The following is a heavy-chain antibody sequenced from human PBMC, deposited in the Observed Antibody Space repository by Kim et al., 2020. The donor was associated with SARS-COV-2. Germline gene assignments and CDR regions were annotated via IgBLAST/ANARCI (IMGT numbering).Heavy chain of an antibody. CDR1: GYTFTSYA. CDR3: ARESYYYDSSGYYYGWYFDL. J-gene: IGHJ2*01. D-gene: IGHD3-22*01. V-gene: IGHV1-3*01. CDR2: INAGNGNT. Sequence: ASVKVSCKASGYTFTSYAMHWVRQAPGQRLEWMGWINAGNGNTKYSQKFQGRVTITRDTSASTAYMELSSLRSEDTAVYYCARESYYYDSSGYYYGWYFDLWGRGTLVTVSS.